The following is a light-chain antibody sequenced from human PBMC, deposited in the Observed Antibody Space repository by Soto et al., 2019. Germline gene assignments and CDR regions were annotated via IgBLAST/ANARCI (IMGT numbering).Light chain of an antibody. Sequence: QSVLAQPASVSGSPGQSITISCTGTSSDVGAYDSVSWYQQHPHKAPQVIIYKGTRRPSGVSNRFSGSTSGNAASLTISGLQADDEADYFCCSYAPESTYVFGTGTKVTVL. CDR2: KGT. V-gene: IGLV2-23*01. J-gene: IGLJ1*01. CDR1: SSDVGAYDS. CDR3: CSYAPESTYV.